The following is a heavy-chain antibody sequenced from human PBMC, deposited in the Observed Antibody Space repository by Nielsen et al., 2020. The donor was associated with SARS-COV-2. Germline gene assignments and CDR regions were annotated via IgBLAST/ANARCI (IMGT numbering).Heavy chain of an antibody. CDR1: GGTFSSYA. D-gene: IGHD4-23*01. V-gene: IGHV1-69*13. CDR2: IIPIFGTA. Sequence: SVKVSCKASGGTFSSYAISWVRQAPGQGLEWMGGIIPIFGTANYAQKFQGRVTITADESTSTAYMELSSLRSEDTAVYYCARDQSYGGKSLYYFYGMEVWGQGTTVTVSS. CDR3: ARDQSYGGKSLYYFYGMEV. J-gene: IGHJ6*02.